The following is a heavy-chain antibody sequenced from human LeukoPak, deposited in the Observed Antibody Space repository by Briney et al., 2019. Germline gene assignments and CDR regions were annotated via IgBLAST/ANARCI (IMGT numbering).Heavy chain of an antibody. CDR3: AREAGGSGSYYYYMDV. V-gene: IGHV3-66*01. Sequence: QPGGSLRLSCAASGFTVSSNYMSWVRQAPGKGLEWVSIIYSGGSTFYADSVKGRFTISRDNSKNTLYLQMNSLRAEDTAVYYCAREAGGSGSYYYYMDVWGKGTTVTISS. J-gene: IGHJ6*03. CDR1: GFTVSSNY. CDR2: IYSGGST. D-gene: IGHD3-10*01.